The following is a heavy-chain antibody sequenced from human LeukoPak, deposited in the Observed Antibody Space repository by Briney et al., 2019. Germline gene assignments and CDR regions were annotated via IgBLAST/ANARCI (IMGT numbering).Heavy chain of an antibody. J-gene: IGHJ3*02. Sequence: ASVKVSCKDSGGSFTFTSHAISWVRQAPGQGLEWVGGLIPIYGSANYAQKFQGRVTITSDESTRTVYMELSSLRPEDSAVYYCAGFFYDNSGDAFDIWGQGTMVTVSS. CDR1: GGSFTFTSHA. CDR2: LIPIYGSA. CDR3: AGFFYDNSGDAFDI. D-gene: IGHD3-22*01. V-gene: IGHV1-69*13.